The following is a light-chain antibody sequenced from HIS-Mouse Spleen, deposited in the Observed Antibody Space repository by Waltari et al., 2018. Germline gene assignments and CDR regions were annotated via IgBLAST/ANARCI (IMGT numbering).Light chain of an antibody. CDR3: YSTDSSGNHRV. Sequence: SYELTQPPSVSVSPGQTARITCSGDALPKKYAYWYQQNSGQAPVLVIYEDSKLPSGIPERFSGSSSGTMATLTISGAQVEDEADYYCYSTDSSGNHRVFGGGTKLTVL. V-gene: IGLV3-10*01. J-gene: IGLJ2*01. CDR2: EDS. CDR1: ALPKKY.